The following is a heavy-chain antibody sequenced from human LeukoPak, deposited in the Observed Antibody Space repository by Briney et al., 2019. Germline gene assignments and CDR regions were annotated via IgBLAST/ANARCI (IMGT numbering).Heavy chain of an antibody. CDR2: INHSGST. CDR3: ASDSSGYYETGKIDY. J-gene: IGHJ4*02. CDR1: GGSFSGYY. Sequence: PSETLSLTCAVYGGSFSGYYWSWIRQPPGKGLEWIGEINHSGSTNYNPSLKSRVTISVGTSKNQFSLKLSSVTAADTAVYYCASDSSGYYETGKIDYWGQGTLVTVSS. D-gene: IGHD3-22*01. V-gene: IGHV4-34*01.